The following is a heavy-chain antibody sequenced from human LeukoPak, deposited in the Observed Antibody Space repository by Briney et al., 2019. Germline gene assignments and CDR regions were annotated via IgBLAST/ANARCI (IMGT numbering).Heavy chain of an antibody. CDR3: ARAPRVYAARGPYYFDY. D-gene: IGHD2-8*01. V-gene: IGHV4-34*01. CDR1: GGSFSGYY. CDR2: INHSGST. J-gene: IGHJ4*02. Sequence: PSETLSLTCVVYGGSFSGYYWSWIRQPPGKGLEWIGEINHSGSTNYNPSLKSRVTISVDTSKNQFSLKLSSVTAADTAVYYCARAPRVYAARGPYYFDYWGQGTLVTVSS.